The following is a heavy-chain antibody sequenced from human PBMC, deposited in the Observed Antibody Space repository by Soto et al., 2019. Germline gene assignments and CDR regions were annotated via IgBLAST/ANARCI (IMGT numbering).Heavy chain of an antibody. D-gene: IGHD2-2*03. CDR3: AKPGYCSSTSCYAGGAFDI. CDR2: ISYDGSNK. Sequence: QVQLVESGGGVVQPGRSLRLSCAASGFTFSSYGMHWVRQAPGKGLEWVAVISYDGSNKYYADSVKGRFTISRDNSKNTLYLQMNSLRAEDTAVYYCAKPGYCSSTSCYAGGAFDIWGQGTMVTVSS. CDR1: GFTFSSYG. J-gene: IGHJ3*02. V-gene: IGHV3-30*18.